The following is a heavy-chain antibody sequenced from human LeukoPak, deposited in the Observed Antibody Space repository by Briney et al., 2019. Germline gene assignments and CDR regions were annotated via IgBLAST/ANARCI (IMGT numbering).Heavy chain of an antibody. CDR2: ISWNSGSI. Sequence: GRSLRLSCAASGFTFDDYAMHWVRQAPGKGLEWVSGISWNSGSIGYADSVKGRFTISRDNAKNSPYLQMNSLRAEDTALYYCAKDIKVLVATGFDYWGQGTLVTVSS. J-gene: IGHJ4*02. D-gene: IGHD5-12*01. CDR1: GFTFDDYA. CDR3: AKDIKVLVATGFDY. V-gene: IGHV3-9*01.